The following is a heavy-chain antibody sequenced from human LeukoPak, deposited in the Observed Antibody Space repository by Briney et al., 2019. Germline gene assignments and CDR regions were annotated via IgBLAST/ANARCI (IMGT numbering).Heavy chain of an antibody. CDR2: IKQDGSEK. D-gene: IGHD2-2*01. Sequence: PGGSLRLSCAVSLFTFSNYWMSWVRQAPGKGLEWVANIKQDGSEKYYVDSVKGRFTISRDNAKNSLYLQMNSLRAEDRAVYYCARDRCSSTSCFIDYWGQGTLVTVSS. V-gene: IGHV3-7*04. CDR1: LFTFSNYW. J-gene: IGHJ4*02. CDR3: ARDRCSSTSCFIDY.